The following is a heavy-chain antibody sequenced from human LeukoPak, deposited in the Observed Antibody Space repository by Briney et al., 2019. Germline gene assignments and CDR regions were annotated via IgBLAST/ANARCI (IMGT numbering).Heavy chain of an antibody. CDR2: IYYSGST. V-gene: IGHV4-39*01. J-gene: IGHJ4*02. CDR1: GGSISSSSYY. CDR3: ARRGHLVVGNRGFDY. D-gene: IGHD1-14*01. Sequence: PSETLSLTCTVSGGSISSSSYYWGWIRQPPGKGLEWIGSIYYSGSTYYNPSLKSRVTISVDTSKNQFSLKLSSVTAADTAVYYCARRGHLVVGNRGFDYWGQGTLVTVSS.